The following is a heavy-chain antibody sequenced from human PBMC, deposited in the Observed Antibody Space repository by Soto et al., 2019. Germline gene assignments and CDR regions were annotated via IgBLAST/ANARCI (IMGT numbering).Heavy chain of an antibody. D-gene: IGHD3-16*01. V-gene: IGHV3-33*01. J-gene: IGHJ4*02. Sequence: PGGSLRLSCAASGFTFSSYGMHWVRQAPGKGLEWVAVIWYDGSNKYYADSVKGRFTISRDNSKNTLYLQMNSLRAEDTAAYYCARESYNYGPLDYWGQGTLVTVSS. CDR1: GFTFSSYG. CDR3: ARESYNYGPLDY. CDR2: IWYDGSNK.